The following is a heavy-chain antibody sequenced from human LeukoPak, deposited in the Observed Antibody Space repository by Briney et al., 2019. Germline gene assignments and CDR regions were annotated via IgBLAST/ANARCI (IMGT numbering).Heavy chain of an antibody. J-gene: IGHJ4*02. V-gene: IGHV3-21*04. CDR1: GFTFSSYS. CDR2: ISSSSSYI. Sequence: GGSLRLSCAASGFTFSSYSMNWVRQAPGKGLEWVSSISSSSSYIYYADSVKGRFTISRDNAKNSLYLQMNSLRAEDTALYYCAKAAFSEYYFDYWGQGTLVTVSS. CDR3: AKAAFSEYYFDY.